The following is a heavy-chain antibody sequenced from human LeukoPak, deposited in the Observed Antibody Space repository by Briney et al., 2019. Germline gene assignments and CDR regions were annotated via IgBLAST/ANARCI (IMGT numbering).Heavy chain of an antibody. Sequence: NPSETLPLTCTVSGGSISSYYWSWIRQPAGKGLEWIGRIYTSGSTNYNPSLKSRVTMSVDTSKNQFSLKLSSVTAADTAVYYCARVGFDYYDSSGYSAFDIWGQGTMVTVSS. V-gene: IGHV4-4*07. J-gene: IGHJ3*02. D-gene: IGHD3-22*01. CDR3: ARVGFDYYDSSGYSAFDI. CDR2: IYTSGST. CDR1: GGSISSYY.